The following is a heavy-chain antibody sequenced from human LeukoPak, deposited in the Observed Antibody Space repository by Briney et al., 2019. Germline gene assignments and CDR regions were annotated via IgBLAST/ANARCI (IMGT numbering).Heavy chain of an antibody. CDR2: ISSSGSTI. D-gene: IGHD3-22*01. CDR3: ARVDSSIDY. J-gene: IGHJ4*02. V-gene: IGHV3-48*03. CDR1: GFTFSSYE. Sequence: GGSLSLSCAASGFTFSSYEMNWVRQAPGKGLEWVSYISSSGSTIYYADSVKGRFTISRDNAKNSLYLQMNSLRAEDTAVYYCARVDSSIDYWGQGTLVTVSS.